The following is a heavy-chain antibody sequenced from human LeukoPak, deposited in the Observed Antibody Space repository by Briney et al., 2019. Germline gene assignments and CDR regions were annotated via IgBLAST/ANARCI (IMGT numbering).Heavy chain of an antibody. CDR3: ARDNSDILTGYYRAFDY. CDR2: IYTSGST. J-gene: IGHJ4*02. Sequence: SETLSLTCTVSGGSISSYYWSWIRQPAGKGLEWIGRIYTSGSTNYNPSLKSRVTMSVDTSKNQLSLKLSSVTAADTAVYYCARDNSDILTGYYRAFDYWGQGTLVTVSS. CDR1: GGSISSYY. D-gene: IGHD3-9*01. V-gene: IGHV4-4*07.